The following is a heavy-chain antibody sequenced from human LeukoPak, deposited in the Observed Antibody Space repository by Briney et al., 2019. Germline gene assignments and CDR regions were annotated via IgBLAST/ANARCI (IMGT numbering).Heavy chain of an antibody. CDR3: ARGGLYYDILTGYYPDNWFDP. CDR1: GGSFSGYY. D-gene: IGHD3-9*01. J-gene: IGHJ5*02. Sequence: SETLSLTCAVYGGSFSGYYWSWIRKPPGKGLEWIGEINHSGSINYNPSLKSRVTISVDTSKNQFSLKLSSVTAADTAVYYCARGGLYYDILTGYYPDNWFDPWGQGTLVTVSS. V-gene: IGHV4-34*01. CDR2: INHSGSI.